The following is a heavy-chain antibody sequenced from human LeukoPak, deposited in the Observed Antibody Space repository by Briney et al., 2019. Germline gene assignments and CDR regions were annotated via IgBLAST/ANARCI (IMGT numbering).Heavy chain of an antibody. CDR2: INPNSGGT. CDR3: ATGGITIFGVVIIPTPSYGMDV. V-gene: IGHV1-2*02. D-gene: IGHD3-3*01. J-gene: IGHJ6*02. CDR1: GYTFTGYY. Sequence: ASVKVSCKASGYTFTGYYMHWVRQAPGQGLEWMGWINPNSGGTNYAQKFQGRVTMTRDTSISTAYMELSRLRSDDTAVYYCATGGITIFGVVIIPTPSYGMDVWGQGTTVTVSS.